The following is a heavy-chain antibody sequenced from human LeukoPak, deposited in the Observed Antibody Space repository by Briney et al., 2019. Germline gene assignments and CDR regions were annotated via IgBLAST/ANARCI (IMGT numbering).Heavy chain of an antibody. CDR2: ISVSGGVT. V-gene: IGHV3-23*01. Sequence: PGGSLRLASAASGITFTDHGLSWDRQAPGRGLEWVSSISVSGGVTLYADSVKGRFVISRDNSRSRVYLEMNRLRAEDTAVYYCAKGFDFWRGLYYFDHWGQGTLVTVSS. D-gene: IGHD3-3*01. CDR3: AKGFDFWRGLYYFDH. CDR1: GITFTDHG. J-gene: IGHJ4*02.